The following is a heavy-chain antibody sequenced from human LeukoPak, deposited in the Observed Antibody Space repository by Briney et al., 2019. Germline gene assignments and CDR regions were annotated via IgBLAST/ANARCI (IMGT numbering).Heavy chain of an antibody. Sequence: GASVKVSCKASGYTFTGYYMHWVRQAPGQGLEWMGWISAYNGNTNYAQKLQGRVTMTTDTSTSTAYMELRSLRSDDTAVYYCARVRVATIKDYYGMDVWGQGTTVTVSS. D-gene: IGHD5-12*01. CDR3: ARVRVATIKDYYGMDV. J-gene: IGHJ6*02. V-gene: IGHV1-18*04. CDR2: ISAYNGNT. CDR1: GYTFTGYY.